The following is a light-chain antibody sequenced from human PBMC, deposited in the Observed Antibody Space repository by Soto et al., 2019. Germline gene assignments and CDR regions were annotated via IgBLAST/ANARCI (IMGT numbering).Light chain of an antibody. CDR2: DAS. V-gene: IGKV3-11*01. J-gene: IGKJ3*01. CDR3: QQYSTLPTT. Sequence: EIVLTQSPATLSLSPGERATLSCRASQSVSSYLAWYQQKPGQAPRLLIYDASNRATGIPARFSGSGSGTDFTLTISKLEPEDFTIYYCQQYSTLPTTFGPGTKLDI. CDR1: QSVSSY.